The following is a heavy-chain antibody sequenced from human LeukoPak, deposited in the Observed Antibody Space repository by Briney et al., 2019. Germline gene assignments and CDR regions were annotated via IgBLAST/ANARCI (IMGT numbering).Heavy chain of an antibody. V-gene: IGHV3-74*01. Sequence: PGGSLRLSCAASGFTFSSYWMHWVRQAPGKGLVWVSRINSDGSSTSYADSVKGRFTITRDNAKNTLYLQMNSLRAEDTAVYYCARDLLWFGEPEYYFDYWGQGTLVTVSS. CDR1: GFTFSSYW. CDR2: INSDGSST. J-gene: IGHJ4*02. CDR3: ARDLLWFGEPEYYFDY. D-gene: IGHD3-10*01.